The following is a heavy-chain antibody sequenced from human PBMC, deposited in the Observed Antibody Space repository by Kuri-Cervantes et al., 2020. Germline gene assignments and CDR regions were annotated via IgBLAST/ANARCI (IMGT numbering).Heavy chain of an antibody. CDR2: ITYDGSNK. CDR1: GFTFSSYA. D-gene: IGHD6-13*01. J-gene: IGHJ4*02. V-gene: IGHV3-30*11. CDR3: VTPGTSSWPY. Sequence: GESLKISCAASGFTFSSYAMHWVRQAPGKGLEWVAVITYDGSNKYYADSVKGRFTISRDNSKNTLFLQMNSLRVEDTAVYYRVTPGTSSWPYWGQGTLVTVSA.